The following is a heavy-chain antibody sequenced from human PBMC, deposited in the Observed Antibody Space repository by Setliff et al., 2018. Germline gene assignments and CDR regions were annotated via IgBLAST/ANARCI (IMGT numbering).Heavy chain of an antibody. D-gene: IGHD6-13*01. J-gene: IGHJ4*02. CDR1: GFTFSSYW. CDR2: IKQDGSER. CDR3: ATWAPIAAAGFDY. Sequence: LRLSCAASGFTFSSYWMSWVRQAPGKGLEWVANIKQDGSERYYVDSVKGRFTISRDNAKNSLHLQMNSLRVEDTAVYYCATWAPIAAAGFDYWGQGTLVTVSS. V-gene: IGHV3-7*03.